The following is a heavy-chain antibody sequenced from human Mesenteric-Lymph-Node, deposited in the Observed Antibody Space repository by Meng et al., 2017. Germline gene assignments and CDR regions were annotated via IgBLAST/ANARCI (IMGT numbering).Heavy chain of an antibody. J-gene: IGHJ4*02. CDR2: IYYTGST. D-gene: IGHD4-17*01. CDR1: GGSISIYY. V-gene: IGHV4-59*01. Sequence: QVQLQESGPGLVKPSETLPLTCTVSGGSISIYYWSWIRQPPGKGLEWIGYIYYTGSTNYNPSLKSRVTISLDTSKNQFSLKLSSVTAADTAVYYCARGAVDYGDYGSFDYWGQGTLVTVSS. CDR3: ARGAVDYGDYGSFDY.